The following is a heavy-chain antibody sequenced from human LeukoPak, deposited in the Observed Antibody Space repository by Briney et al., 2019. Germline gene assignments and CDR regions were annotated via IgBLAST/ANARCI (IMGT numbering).Heavy chain of an antibody. CDR2: INPNSGVT. D-gene: IGHD6-19*01. Sequence: ASVKVSCKASGYTFTGYYMHWVRQAPGQGLEWMGWINPNSGVTNYAQKFQGRVTMTRDTSISTASMELSRLRSDDTAVYYCARILAAVAGNRFDYWGQGTLVTVSS. V-gene: IGHV1-2*02. CDR3: ARILAAVAGNRFDY. J-gene: IGHJ4*02. CDR1: GYTFTGYY.